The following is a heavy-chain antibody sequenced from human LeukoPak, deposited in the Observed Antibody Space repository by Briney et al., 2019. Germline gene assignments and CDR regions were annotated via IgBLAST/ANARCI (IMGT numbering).Heavy chain of an antibody. Sequence: GGSLRLSCVASGYTFSKSWMRWVRQTQENGLECVANIKEHGSANYYVDSLKCPFTISRDNAKNSLYLQMNSLRSEDTAVYYCAKDDDGYYWGQGILVTVSS. V-gene: IGHV3-7*04. J-gene: IGHJ4*02. CDR2: IKEHGSAN. D-gene: IGHD3-3*01. CDR3: AKDDDGYY. CDR1: GYTFSKSW.